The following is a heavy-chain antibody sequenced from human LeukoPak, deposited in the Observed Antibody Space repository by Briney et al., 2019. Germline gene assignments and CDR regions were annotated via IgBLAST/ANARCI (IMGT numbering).Heavy chain of an antibody. CDR2: ISYDGSNK. D-gene: IGHD3-10*01. CDR1: GFTFSSYA. J-gene: IGHJ4*02. Sequence: TGGSLRLSCAASGFTFSSYAMHWVRQAPGKGLEWVAVISYDGSNKYYADSMKGRFTISRDNSKNTLYLQMNSLRAEDTAVYYCARDMGSGSYYLFDYWGQGTLVTVSS. V-gene: IGHV3-30*04. CDR3: ARDMGSGSYYLFDY.